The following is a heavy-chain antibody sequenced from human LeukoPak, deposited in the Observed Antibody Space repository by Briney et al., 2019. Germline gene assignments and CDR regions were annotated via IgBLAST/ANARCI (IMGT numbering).Heavy chain of an antibody. V-gene: IGHV3-23*01. CDR3: AKGSGAPRGRIAVAGPIDY. J-gene: IGHJ4*02. CDR2: ISGSGGST. D-gene: IGHD6-19*01. Sequence: TGGSLRLSCAASGFTFSSYAMSWARQAPGKGLEWVSAISGSGGSTYYADSVKGRFTISRDNSKNTLYLQMNSLRAEDTAVYYCAKGSGAPRGRIAVAGPIDYWGQGTLVTVSS. CDR1: GFTFSSYA.